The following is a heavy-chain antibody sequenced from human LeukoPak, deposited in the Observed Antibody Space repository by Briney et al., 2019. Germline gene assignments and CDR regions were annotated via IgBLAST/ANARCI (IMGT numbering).Heavy chain of an antibody. Sequence: GGSLRLSCAASGFTFSSYGMHWVRQAPGKGLEWVSFIRYDGSNKYYADSVKGRFTISRDNSKNTLYLQMNRLRAEDTAVYYCAKYLFGSYWGQGTLVTVSS. V-gene: IGHV3-30*02. CDR3: AKYLFGSY. CDR1: GFTFSSYG. D-gene: IGHD3-10*02. J-gene: IGHJ4*02. CDR2: IRYDGSNK.